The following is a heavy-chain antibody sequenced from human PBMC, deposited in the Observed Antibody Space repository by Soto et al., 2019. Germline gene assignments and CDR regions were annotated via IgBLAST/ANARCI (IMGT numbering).Heavy chain of an antibody. Sequence: ASVKVSCKASGYTFTSYGISWVRQAPGQGLQWMGWISAYNGNTNYAQKLQGRVTMTTDTSTNTAYMELRSLRSEDTAVYYCATEGLGRVQFSYWGQGTLVTVSS. V-gene: IGHV1-18*01. D-gene: IGHD3-16*01. CDR2: ISAYNGNT. CDR3: ATEGLGRVQFSY. CDR1: GYTFTSYG. J-gene: IGHJ4*02.